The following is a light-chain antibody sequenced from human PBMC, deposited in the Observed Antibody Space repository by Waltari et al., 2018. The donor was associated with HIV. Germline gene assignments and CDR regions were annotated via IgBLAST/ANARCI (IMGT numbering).Light chain of an antibody. CDR2: EVN. J-gene: IGLJ2*01. V-gene: IGLV2-8*01. Sequence: QPALTQPPSASGSPGQSVTISCTGTSSDVGGYNYVSRYQQYPGKVPKLMIYEVNKRPSGVPDRFSGSKSGNTASLTVSGLQAEDEADYYCCSYGGRNNLVFGGGTKLTVL. CDR3: CSYGGRNNLV. CDR1: SSDVGGYNY.